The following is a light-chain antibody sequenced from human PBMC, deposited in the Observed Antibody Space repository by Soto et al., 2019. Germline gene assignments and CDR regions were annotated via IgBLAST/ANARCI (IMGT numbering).Light chain of an antibody. V-gene: IGLV3-1*01. J-gene: IGLJ1*01. Sequence: SYELTQPPSVSVSPGQTASITCSGDKLGDKYACWYRQKPGQSPVLLIYQDTKRSSGIPERFSGSNSGNTATLTISGTQAMDEADYYCQAWDRSTGGVFGTGTKVTVL. CDR1: KLGDKY. CDR3: QAWDRSTGGV. CDR2: QDT.